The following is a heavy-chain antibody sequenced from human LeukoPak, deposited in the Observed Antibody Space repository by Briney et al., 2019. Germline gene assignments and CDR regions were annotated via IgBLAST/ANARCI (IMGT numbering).Heavy chain of an antibody. V-gene: IGHV4-39*01. CDR1: GGSIISTSFY. CDR2: IYHSGST. D-gene: IGHD1-26*01. Sequence: SETLPLTCTVSGGSIISTSFYWGWIRQPPGKGLAWLGSIYHSGSTYDNPSLKSRVTISVDRSKNQFSLKLSSVTAADTALYYCATTTVRYDAFDIWGQGTMVTVSS. CDR3: ATTTVRYDAFDI. J-gene: IGHJ3*02.